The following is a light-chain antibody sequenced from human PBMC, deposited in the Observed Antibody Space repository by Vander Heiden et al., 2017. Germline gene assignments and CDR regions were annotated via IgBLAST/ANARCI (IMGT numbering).Light chain of an antibody. J-gene: IGLJ3*02. CDR1: SSNIGGNP. CDR2: SNT. Sequence: QSGLPQPPSASGTPGQRVTISCSGSSSNIGGNPVNWYQQFPGTAPKLLIYSNTQRPSGVPDRFSGSKSGTSASLAISGLQSEDEADFYCAAWDDSLNGWVFGGGTKLTVL. V-gene: IGLV1-44*01. CDR3: AAWDDSLNGWV.